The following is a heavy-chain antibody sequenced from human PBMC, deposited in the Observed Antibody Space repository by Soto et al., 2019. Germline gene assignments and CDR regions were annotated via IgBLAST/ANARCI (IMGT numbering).Heavy chain of an antibody. CDR3: ARELGVAARPEYFQH. CDR2: ISSSGSTI. J-gene: IGHJ1*01. Sequence: GGSLRLSCAASGFTFSDYYMSWIRQAPGKGLEWVSYISSSGSTIYYADSVKGRFTISRDNAKNSLYLQMNSLRDEDTAVYYCARELGVAARPEYFQHWGQGTLVTVSS. V-gene: IGHV3-11*01. CDR1: GFTFSDYY. D-gene: IGHD6-6*01.